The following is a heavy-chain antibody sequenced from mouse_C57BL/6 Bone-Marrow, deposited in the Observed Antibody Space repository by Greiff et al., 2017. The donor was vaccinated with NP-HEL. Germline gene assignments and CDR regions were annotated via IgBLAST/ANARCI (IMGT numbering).Heavy chain of an antibody. CDR3: THYGSSPYWYFDV. V-gene: IGHV14-4*01. Sequence: VQLQQSGAELVRPGASVKLSCTASGFNIKDDYMHWVKQRPEQGLEWIGWIDPENGDTEYASKFQGKATITAEKSSNTAYLLLSSLTSEDTAVYYCTHYGSSPYWYFDVWGTGTTVTVSS. CDR1: GFNIKDDY. J-gene: IGHJ1*03. D-gene: IGHD1-1*01. CDR2: IDPENGDT.